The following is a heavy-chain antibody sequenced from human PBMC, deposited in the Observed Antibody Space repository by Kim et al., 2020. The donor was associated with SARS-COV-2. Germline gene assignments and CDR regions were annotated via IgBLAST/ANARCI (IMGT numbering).Heavy chain of an antibody. J-gene: IGHJ5*02. CDR1: GYTFTSYG. CDR3: ARVVLLKTNSVLRFLEWLGTNWFDP. CDR2: ISAYNGNT. V-gene: IGHV1-18*04. D-gene: IGHD3-3*01. Sequence: ASVKVSCKASGYTFTSYGISWVRQAPGQGLEWMGWISAYNGNTNYAQKLQGRVTMTTDTSTSTAYMELRSLRSDDTAVYYCARVVLLKTNSVLRFLEWLGTNWFDPWGQGTLVTVSS.